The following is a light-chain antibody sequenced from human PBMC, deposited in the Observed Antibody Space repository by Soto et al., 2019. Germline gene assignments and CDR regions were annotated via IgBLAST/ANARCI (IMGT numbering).Light chain of an antibody. CDR1: QSISSK. CDR2: DAS. J-gene: IGKJ1*01. Sequence: EIVMTQSPATLSVSPGERATLSCRASQSISSKLAWYQQRPGQAPRLLIFDASTRATGVPVRFRGSGSGTEFTLTISGLQSEDFAIYYCQQYFEWPPMTFGQGTKVEI. V-gene: IGKV3-15*01. CDR3: QQYFEWPPMT.